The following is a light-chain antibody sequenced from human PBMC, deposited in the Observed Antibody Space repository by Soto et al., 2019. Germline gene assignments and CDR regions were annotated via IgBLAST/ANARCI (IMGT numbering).Light chain of an antibody. CDR3: QQYGSAPPYT. Sequence: EVVLTQSPGTLSLSPGERATLYCRASQTVSNNYLAWYQHKPGQSPTLLIFGSSDRATGIPDRFSGSGSGTDFTLTISRLEPEDFAVYYCQQYGSAPPYTCGQGTKLEIK. V-gene: IGKV3-20*01. CDR2: GSS. J-gene: IGKJ2*01. CDR1: QTVSNNY.